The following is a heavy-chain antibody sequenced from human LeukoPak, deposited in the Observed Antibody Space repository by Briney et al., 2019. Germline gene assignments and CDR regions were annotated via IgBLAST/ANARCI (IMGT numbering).Heavy chain of an antibody. D-gene: IGHD5-18*01. CDR1: GYTFTGYY. Sequence: GASVKVSCKASGYTFTGYYMHWVRQAPGQGLEWMGWINPNSGGTNYAQKFQGRVTMTRDTSISTAYMELSRLRSDDTAVYYCARDLERGYRKTRLFDPWGQGTLVTVSS. CDR2: INPNSGGT. CDR3: ARDLERGYRKTRLFDP. J-gene: IGHJ5*02. V-gene: IGHV1-2*02.